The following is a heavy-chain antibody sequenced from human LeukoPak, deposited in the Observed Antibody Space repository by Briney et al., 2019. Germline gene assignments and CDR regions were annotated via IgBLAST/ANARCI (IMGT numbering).Heavy chain of an antibody. D-gene: IGHD2-2*01. CDR1: GFTFGNYW. CDR3: ARDPTELQLLSYYFDS. V-gene: IGHV3-23*01. J-gene: IGHJ4*02. Sequence: GGSLRLSCAASGFTFGNYWTSWVRQAPGKGLEWVSGISFSGTTTYYADSVKGRFTVSRDNSKNTLYLQMDGLRAEDTAVYYCARDPTELQLLSYYFDSWGQGTLVAVSS. CDR2: ISFSGTTT.